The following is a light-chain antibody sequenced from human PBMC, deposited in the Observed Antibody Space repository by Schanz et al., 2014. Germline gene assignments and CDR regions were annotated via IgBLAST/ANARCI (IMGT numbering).Light chain of an antibody. CDR3: SSYTSTSTLI. J-gene: IGLJ2*01. CDR2: DVN. CDR1: SSDVGGYNY. Sequence: QSALTQPPSVSGSPGQSLTISCTGTSSDVGGYNYVSWYQQHPGKAPKLMIYDVNNRPSGVSNRFSGSKSGNTASLTISGLQAEDEADYYCSSYTSTSTLIFGGGTKLTVL. V-gene: IGLV2-14*01.